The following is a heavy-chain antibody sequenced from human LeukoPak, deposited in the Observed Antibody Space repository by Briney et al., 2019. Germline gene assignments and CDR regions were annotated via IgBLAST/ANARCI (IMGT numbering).Heavy chain of an antibody. Sequence: PSETLSLTCTVSGGSISSYYWSWLRQPPGKGLEWIGYIYYSGSTNYNPSLTSRVTISVDTSKNQFSLKLSSVTAADTAVYYCARGYVYFDYWGQGTLVTVSS. CDR2: IYYSGST. J-gene: IGHJ4*02. D-gene: IGHD2-15*01. CDR1: GGSISSYY. CDR3: ARGYVYFDY. V-gene: IGHV4-59*01.